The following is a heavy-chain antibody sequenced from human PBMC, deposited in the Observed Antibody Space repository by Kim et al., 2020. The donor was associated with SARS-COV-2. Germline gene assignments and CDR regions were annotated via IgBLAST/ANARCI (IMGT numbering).Heavy chain of an antibody. Sequence: SETLSLTCTVSGVSITSSSYYWGWIRQPPGKGLEWIGSMYYSGGGTYYNPSLKSRVTISGDTSKNQFSLKLRSVTDADTAVYYCTRAQPRLASFGWGQGTLVSVSS. CDR2: MYYSGGGT. D-gene: IGHD3-10*01. J-gene: IGHJ4*02. V-gene: IGHV4-39*07. CDR3: TRAQPRLASFG. CDR1: GVSITSSSYY.